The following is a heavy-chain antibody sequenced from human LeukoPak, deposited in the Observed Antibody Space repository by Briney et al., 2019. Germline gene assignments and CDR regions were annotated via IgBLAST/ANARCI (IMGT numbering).Heavy chain of an antibody. CDR2: IYHSGST. CDR3: AKGIAAAGSDDAFDI. Sequence: PSETLSLTCTVSGGSISSGGYYWSWIRQPPGKGLEWIGYIYHSGSTYYNPSLKSRVTISVDRSKNQFSLKLSSVTAADTAVYYCAKGIAAAGSDDAFDIWGQGTMVTVSS. J-gene: IGHJ3*02. CDR1: GGSISSGGYY. V-gene: IGHV4-30-2*01. D-gene: IGHD6-13*01.